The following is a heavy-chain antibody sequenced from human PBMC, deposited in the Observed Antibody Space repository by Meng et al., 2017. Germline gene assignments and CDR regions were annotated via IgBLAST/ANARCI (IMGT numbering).Heavy chain of an antibody. CDR3: AKETGLGNYDILTGPDY. CDR1: GFTFSSYA. CDR2: ISGSGGST. Sequence: GESLKISCAASGFTFSSYAMSWVRQAPGKGLEWVSDISGSGGSTYYADSVKGRFTISRDNSKNTRYLQMNSLRAEVTAVYYCAKETGLGNYDILTGPDYWGQGTLVTVSS. D-gene: IGHD3-9*01. J-gene: IGHJ4*01. V-gene: IGHV3-23*01.